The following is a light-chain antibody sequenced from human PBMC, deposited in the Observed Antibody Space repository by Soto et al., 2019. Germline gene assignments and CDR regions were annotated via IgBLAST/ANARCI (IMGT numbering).Light chain of an antibody. CDR1: QNIGRF. CDR2: VAS. J-gene: IGKJ4*01. Sequence: DIQMTQSPSSLSASVGDRGTITCRASQNIGRFLNWHQQKPGKAPNVLINVASTLRSGVPSRFSGSGSGTDFNLTISSLQPEDFATYFCQQSFTTPLTFGGGTKVDIK. CDR3: QQSFTTPLT. V-gene: IGKV1-39*01.